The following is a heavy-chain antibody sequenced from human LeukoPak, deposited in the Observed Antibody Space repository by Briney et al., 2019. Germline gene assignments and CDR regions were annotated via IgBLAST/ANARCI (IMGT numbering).Heavy chain of an antibody. CDR1: GNTFTRYA. Sequence: ASVKVSCKASGNTFTRYAISWVRQATGQGLEWMGWINPNSGNTGYAQKFQGRVTLTRNTSISTAYMELANLRSEDTAVYYCTRGGLTTIHYWGQGTLVTVSS. V-gene: IGHV1-8*01. J-gene: IGHJ4*02. D-gene: IGHD4-11*01. CDR2: INPNSGNT. CDR3: TRGGLTTIHY.